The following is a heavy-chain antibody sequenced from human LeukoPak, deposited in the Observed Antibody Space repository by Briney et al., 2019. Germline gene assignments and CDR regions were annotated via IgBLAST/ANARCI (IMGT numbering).Heavy chain of an antibody. CDR3: AKCGDFIAASYNWFDP. Sequence: VASVKVSCKASGYTFTDYYMHWVRQAPGQGLEWMGRINPNSGGTKYAQKFQGRVTITRDTSISTAYIELNRLTSDDTAVYYCAKCGDFIAASYNWFDPWGPGTLVTVSS. CDR2: INPNSGGT. CDR1: GYTFTDYY. J-gene: IGHJ5*02. V-gene: IGHV1-2*06. D-gene: IGHD6-13*01.